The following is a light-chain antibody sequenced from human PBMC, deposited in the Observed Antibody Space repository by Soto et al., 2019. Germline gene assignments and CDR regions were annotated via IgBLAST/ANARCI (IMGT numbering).Light chain of an antibody. J-gene: IGLJ3*02. CDR2: EVS. Sequence: QSALTQPASVSGSPGQSITISCTGSSSDVGGYNSVSWYQQHPGKAPKLMIYEVSNRPSGVSNRFSGSKSGNTASLTISGLQAEYEADYYCSSYTSSRTRVFGGGPKLTVL. CDR3: SSYTSSRTRV. V-gene: IGLV2-14*01. CDR1: SSDVGGYNS.